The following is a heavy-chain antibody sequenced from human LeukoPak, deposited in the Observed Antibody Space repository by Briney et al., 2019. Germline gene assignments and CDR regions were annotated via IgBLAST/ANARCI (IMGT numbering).Heavy chain of an antibody. CDR1: GGSISSSSYY. CDR3: ARHREGQLGVPDAFDI. CDR2: IYYSGST. J-gene: IGHJ3*02. D-gene: IGHD7-27*01. V-gene: IGHV4-39*01. Sequence: PSETLSLTCTVSGGSISSSSYYWGWIRQPPGKGLEWIGSIYYSGSTYYNPSLTSRGTISVDTSKNQFSLKLSSVTAADTAMYYCARHREGQLGVPDAFDIWGQGTMVTVSS.